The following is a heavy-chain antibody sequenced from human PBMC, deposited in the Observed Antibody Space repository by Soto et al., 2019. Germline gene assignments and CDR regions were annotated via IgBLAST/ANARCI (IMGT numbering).Heavy chain of an antibody. CDR1: GYTFTSYG. CDR2: IGVYNNNR. J-gene: IGHJ4*02. V-gene: IGHV1-18*04. CDR3: ARDQLGARGDY. D-gene: IGHD3-10*01. Sequence: ASVKVSCKASGYTFTSYGISWVRQAPGQGLEWMGWIGVYNNNRNYAQKVQGRVTMTTDTYTSTAYMGLRSLISDDTSVYYCARDQLGARGDYWGQGTLVTVSS.